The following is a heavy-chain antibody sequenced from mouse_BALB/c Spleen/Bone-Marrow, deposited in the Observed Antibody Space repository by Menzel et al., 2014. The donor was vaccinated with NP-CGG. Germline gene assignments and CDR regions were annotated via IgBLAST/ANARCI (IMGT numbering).Heavy chain of an antibody. CDR2: IDPANGNT. CDR1: GLYIKDTY. CDR3: AGYSRTTSTPY. Sequence: EQRVRSGGKPGWPPASVKLSCTASGLYIKDTYMHWVKQRPERGLDWIGRIDPANGNTKYDPKFQGKATITADTSSNTAYLPLSSLTSEDTAVYYCAGYSRTTSTPYWGQGTLVTVSA. V-gene: IGHV14-3*02. D-gene: IGHD1-2*01. J-gene: IGHJ3*01.